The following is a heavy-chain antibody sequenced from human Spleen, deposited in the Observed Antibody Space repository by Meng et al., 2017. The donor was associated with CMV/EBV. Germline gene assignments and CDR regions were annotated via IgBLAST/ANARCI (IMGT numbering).Heavy chain of an antibody. D-gene: IGHD2-21*01. CDR1: GDSISSSDW. CDR3: ARWAHEAYCGGDCFSGNY. J-gene: IGHJ4*02. CDR2: INHSGST. V-gene: IGHV4-4*02. Sequence: GSLRLSCAVSGDSISSSDWWSWVRQPPGKGLEWIGEINHSGSTNYNPSLKSRVTISVDTSKNQFSLKLSSVTAADTAVYYCARWAHEAYCGGDCFSGNYWGQGTLVTVSS.